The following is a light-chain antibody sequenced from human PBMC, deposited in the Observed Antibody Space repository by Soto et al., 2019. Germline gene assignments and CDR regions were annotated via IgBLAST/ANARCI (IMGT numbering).Light chain of an antibody. J-gene: IGKJ4*01. CDR3: QQYGSSLLT. CDR1: QSVTSTY. Sequence: ELVLTQSPGTLSLSPGERATLSCRASQSVTSTYLAWYQQKPGQPPRLLIYGASSRATGIPDRFSGSGSGTDVTLPIRRLGPGGFGVYYCQQYGSSLLTFGGGTKVEIK. CDR2: GAS. V-gene: IGKV3-20*01.